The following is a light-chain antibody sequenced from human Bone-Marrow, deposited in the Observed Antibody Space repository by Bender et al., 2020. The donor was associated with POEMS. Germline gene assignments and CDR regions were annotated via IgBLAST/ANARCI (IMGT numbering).Light chain of an antibody. CDR3: CSYRGGNNYVV. J-gene: IGLJ2*01. CDR2: EVS. V-gene: IGLV2-8*01. Sequence: QSALTQPPSASGSPGQSVTISCTGTSNDVGGYNSVSWYQQHPGNAPKLMIYEVSKRPSGVPHRFSGSKSGNTASLTVSGLQAEDEADYYCCSYRGGNNYVVFGGGTKLTVL. CDR1: SNDVGGYNS.